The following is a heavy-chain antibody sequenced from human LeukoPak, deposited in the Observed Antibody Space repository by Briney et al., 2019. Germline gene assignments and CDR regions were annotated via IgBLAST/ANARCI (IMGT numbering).Heavy chain of an antibody. V-gene: IGHV3-30*02. Sequence: GGSLRLSCAASGFTFSSYGMHWVRQAPGKGLEWVAVIWYDGSNKYYADSVKGRFTISRDNSKNTLYLQMNSLRAEDTAVYYCAKGDTYYYDSSGYPFDYWGQGTLVTVSS. D-gene: IGHD3-22*01. CDR3: AKGDTYYYDSSGYPFDY. J-gene: IGHJ4*02. CDR1: GFTFSSYG. CDR2: IWYDGSNK.